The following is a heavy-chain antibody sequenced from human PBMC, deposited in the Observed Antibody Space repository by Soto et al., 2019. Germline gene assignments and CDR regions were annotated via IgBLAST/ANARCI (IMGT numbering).Heavy chain of an antibody. D-gene: IGHD2-2*01. CDR1: GFTFSSYA. CDR3: TTLSEGIVVVPAAMGHSWFDP. J-gene: IGHJ5*02. CDR2: ISGSGGST. V-gene: IGHV3-23*01. Sequence: GGSLRLSCAASGFTFSSYAMSWVRQAPGKGLEWVSAISGSGGSTYYADSVKGRFTIPRDNSKNTLYLQMNSLKTEDTAVYYCTTLSEGIVVVPAAMGHSWFDPWGQGTLVTVSS.